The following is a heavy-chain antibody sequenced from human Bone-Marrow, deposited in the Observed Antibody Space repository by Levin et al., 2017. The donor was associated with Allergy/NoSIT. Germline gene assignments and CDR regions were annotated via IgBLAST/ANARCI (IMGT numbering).Heavy chain of an antibody. D-gene: IGHD3-22*01. CDR3: ARGRGYLNLNY. V-gene: IGHV3-30*04. CDR2: LSHDGSKK. J-gene: IGHJ4*02. CDR1: GFTFSTYA. Sequence: SGGSLRLSCAASGFTFSTYAMHWVRQAPGKGLEWVAALSHDGSKKYYADSVKGRFTISRDNSKNTLYLEVNSLRPEDTAVYYCARGRGYLNLNYWGQGTLVTVSS.